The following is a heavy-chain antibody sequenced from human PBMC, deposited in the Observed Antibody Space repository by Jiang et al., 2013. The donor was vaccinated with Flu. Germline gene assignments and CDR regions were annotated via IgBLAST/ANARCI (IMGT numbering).Heavy chain of an antibody. Sequence: VLLKPSETLSLTCAVYGGSFSGYYWSWIRQPPGKGLEWIGEINHSGSTNYNPSLKSRVTISVDTSKNQFSLKLSSVTAADTAVYYCARGLGITMIVVVHYFDYWGREPWSPSPQ. CDR1: GGSFSGYY. J-gene: IGHJ4*02. D-gene: IGHD3-22*01. CDR3: ARGLGITMIVVVHYFDY. V-gene: IGHV4-34*01. CDR2: INHSGST.